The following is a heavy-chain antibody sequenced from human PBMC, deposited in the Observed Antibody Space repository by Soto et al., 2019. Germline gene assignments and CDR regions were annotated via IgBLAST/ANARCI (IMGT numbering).Heavy chain of an antibody. CDR2: MNSFSGGS. CDR3: ARGSAFQRTGNSDF. V-gene: IGHV1-8*02. J-gene: IGHJ4*02. Sequence: QVQLVQSGAEVKRPGASVKVSCTTSGYKFADYNMNWVRQATGRGLEWLGYMNSFSGGSDFAPKFQDRLTLTKNTSISTAYLELTNLRDDDTAVYYCARGSAFQRTGNSDFWGQGTPVTVSS. CDR1: GYKFADYN. D-gene: IGHD6-19*01.